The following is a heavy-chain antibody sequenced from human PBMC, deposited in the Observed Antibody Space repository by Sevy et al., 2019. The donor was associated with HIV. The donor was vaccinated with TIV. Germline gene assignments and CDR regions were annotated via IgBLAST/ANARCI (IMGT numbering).Heavy chain of an antibody. J-gene: IGHJ6*02. V-gene: IGHV3-43*01. CDR1: GFTFDDYT. D-gene: IGHD6-13*01. CDR3: AKDLAIAAAAPYGMDV. Sequence: GGSLRLSCAASGFTFDDYTMDWVRQAPGKGLEWVSLISWDGGSTYYADSVKGRFTISRDNSKNSLYLQMNSLRTEDTALYYCAKDLAIAAAAPYGMDVWGQRTTVTVSS. CDR2: ISWDGGST.